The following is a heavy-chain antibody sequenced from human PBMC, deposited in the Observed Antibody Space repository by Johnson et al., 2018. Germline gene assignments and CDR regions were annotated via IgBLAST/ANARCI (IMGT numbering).Heavy chain of an antibody. D-gene: IGHD3-22*01. Sequence: VQLVQSGGGLVQPGGSLRLSCAASGFTFSSYAMSWVRQAPGKGLEWVSAISGSGDVIYYADSVQGRFTIARDNSKNTLYLQMKSLKAEDTAVYYCAKDREYDSSTYYSEYFQHWGQGTLVTVSS. V-gene: IGHV3-23*04. CDR1: GFTFSSYA. CDR3: AKDREYDSSTYYSEYFQH. CDR2: ISGSGDVI. J-gene: IGHJ1*01.